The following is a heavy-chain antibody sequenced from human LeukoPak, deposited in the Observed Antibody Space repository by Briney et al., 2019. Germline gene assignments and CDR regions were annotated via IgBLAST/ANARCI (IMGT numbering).Heavy chain of an antibody. D-gene: IGHD3-10*01. CDR1: VCACSSYA. CDR3: ARVGGSGSYTSHYFDY. V-gene: IGHV1-69*13. CDR2: IIPIFTTA. Sequence: GASVEVSFKASVCACSSYAISWVRQAPGQGQELMGVIIPIFTTANHAQKFQGRVTITADESTSTAYMELSSLRSEDTAVYYCARVGGSGSYTSHYFDYWGQGTLVTVSS. J-gene: IGHJ4*02.